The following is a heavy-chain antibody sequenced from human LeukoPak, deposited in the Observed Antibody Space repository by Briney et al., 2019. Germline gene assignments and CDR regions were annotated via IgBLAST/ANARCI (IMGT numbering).Heavy chain of an antibody. CDR1: GGSISSYY. CDR3: ARGMVRGVIMD. D-gene: IGHD3-10*01. V-gene: IGHV4-59*01. J-gene: IGHJ4*02. CDR2: IYYSGST. Sequence: SETLSLTCTVSGGSISSYYWSWTRQPPGKGLEWIGYIYYSGSTNYNPSLKSRVTISVDTSKNQFSLKLSSVTAADTAVYYCARGMVRGVIMDWGQGTLVTVSS.